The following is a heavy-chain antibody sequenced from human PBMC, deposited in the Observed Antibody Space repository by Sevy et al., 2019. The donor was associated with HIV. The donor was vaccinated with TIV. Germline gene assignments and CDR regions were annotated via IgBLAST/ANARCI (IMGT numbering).Heavy chain of an antibody. CDR2: IYYSGST. Sequence: PETLSLTCTVSGGSVSSGSYYWSWIRQPPGKGLEWIGYIYYSGSTNYNPSLKSRVTISVDTSKNQFSLKLSSVTAADTAVYYCARADSIAVAGTLDYWGQGTLVTVSS. V-gene: IGHV4-61*01. J-gene: IGHJ4*02. CDR1: GGSVSSGSYY. D-gene: IGHD6-19*01. CDR3: ARADSIAVAGTLDY.